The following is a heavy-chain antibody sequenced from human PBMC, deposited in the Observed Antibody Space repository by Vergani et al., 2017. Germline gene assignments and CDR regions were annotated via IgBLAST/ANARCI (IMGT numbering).Heavy chain of an antibody. Sequence: QVQLQESGPGLVEPSETLSLTCAVSGYSIRNGYYWNWIRQPAEKGLEWIGRIYSSGSTNYNPSLESRVTISVDTSKSQFSLKLNSVTVADTAVYYCARSRPYCTSGSCPAIWGQGTLVTVSS. CDR1: GYSIRNGYY. V-gene: IGHV4-61*02. J-gene: IGHJ1*01. CDR2: IYSSGST. D-gene: IGHD2-15*01. CDR3: ARSRPYCTSGSCPAI.